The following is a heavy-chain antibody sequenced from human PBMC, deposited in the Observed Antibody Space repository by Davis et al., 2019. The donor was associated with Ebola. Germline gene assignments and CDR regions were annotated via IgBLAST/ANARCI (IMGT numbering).Heavy chain of an antibody. V-gene: IGHV3-21*04. J-gene: IGHJ4*02. CDR3: AKGRHQVVAKFEKGDY. CDR2: ISSSSSYI. D-gene: IGHD2-15*01. Sequence: GESLKISCAASGFTFSSYSMNWVRQAPGKGLEWVSSISSSSSYIYYADSVKGRFTISRDNSKNTLYLQMNSLRAEDTAVYYCAKGRHQVVAKFEKGDYWGQGTLVTVSS. CDR1: GFTFSSYS.